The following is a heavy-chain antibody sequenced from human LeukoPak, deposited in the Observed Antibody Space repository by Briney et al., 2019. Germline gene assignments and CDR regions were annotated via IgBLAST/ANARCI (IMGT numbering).Heavy chain of an antibody. V-gene: IGHV1-69*05. CDR3: ARVGGLYCGGDCYDY. D-gene: IGHD2-21*01. CDR1: GGTFSSYA. Sequence: SVKVSCKASGGTFSSYAISWVRQAPGQGLEWMGRIIPIFGTSNYAQKFQGRVTMTRDTFTSTVYMELSSLRSEDTAVYYCARVGGLYCGGDCYDYWGQGTLVTVSS. CDR2: IIPIFGTS. J-gene: IGHJ4*02.